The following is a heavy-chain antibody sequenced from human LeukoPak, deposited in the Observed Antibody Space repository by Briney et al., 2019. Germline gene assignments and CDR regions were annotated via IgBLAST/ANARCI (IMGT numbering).Heavy chain of an antibody. D-gene: IGHD1-20*01. V-gene: IGHV1-69*05. J-gene: IGHJ3*02. CDR1: GGTFSSYA. CDR3: ARVLILTGTTSVLGAFDI. Sequence: ASVKVSCKASGGTFSSYAISWVRQAPGQGLEWMGGIIPIFGTANYAQKFQGRVTIITDESTSTAYMELSSLRSEDTAVYYCARVLILTGTTSVLGAFDIWGQGTMVTVSS. CDR2: IIPIFGTA.